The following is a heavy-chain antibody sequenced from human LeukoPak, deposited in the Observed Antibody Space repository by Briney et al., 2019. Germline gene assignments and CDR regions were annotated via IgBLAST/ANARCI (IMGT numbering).Heavy chain of an antibody. CDR1: GFTFNIFG. CDR2: LWADGNTA. Sequence: GGSLRLSCAASGFTFNIFGMHWVRQVPGNGLEWLAVLWADGNTAHYADSVKGRFTISRDSSANTLYLQMNTLRSEDTAVYYCVKESAADATFHFDYWGQGTLVTVPS. CDR3: VKESAADATFHFDY. V-gene: IGHV3-33*06. D-gene: IGHD6-13*01. J-gene: IGHJ4*02.